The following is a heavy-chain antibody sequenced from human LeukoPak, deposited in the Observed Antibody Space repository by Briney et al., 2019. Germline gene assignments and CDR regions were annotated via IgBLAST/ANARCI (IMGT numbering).Heavy chain of an antibody. CDR1: GFTFSSYS. Sequence: GGSLRLSCAASGFTFSSYSMNWVRQAPGKGLEWVSSISSSSSYIYYADSVEGRFTISRDNAKNSLYLQMNSLRAEDTAVYYCARDAYYDSSGYYPHDYWGQGTLVTVSS. V-gene: IGHV3-21*01. CDR2: ISSSSSYI. CDR3: ARDAYYDSSGYYPHDY. D-gene: IGHD3-22*01. J-gene: IGHJ4*02.